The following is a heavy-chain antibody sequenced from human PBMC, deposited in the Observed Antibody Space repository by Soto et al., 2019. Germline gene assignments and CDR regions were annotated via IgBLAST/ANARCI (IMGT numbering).Heavy chain of an antibody. CDR2: IYHSGNT. D-gene: IGHD2-2*01. J-gene: IGHJ5*02. Sequence: QVQLQESGPGLVEPSGTLSLTCAVSSGSIGSTNWWSWVRQPPGKGLEWIGEIYHSGNTNYSPSFKSRVTISVDKSKNQYSLKLSSVTAADTAMYYRAKRACRSTSCYYANFDPWGQGTLVTVSS. CDR1: SGSIGSTNW. CDR3: AKRACRSTSCYYANFDP. V-gene: IGHV4-4*02.